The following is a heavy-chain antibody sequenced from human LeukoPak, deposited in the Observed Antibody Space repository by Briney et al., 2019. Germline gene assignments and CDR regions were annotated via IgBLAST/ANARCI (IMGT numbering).Heavy chain of an antibody. J-gene: IGHJ5*02. D-gene: IGHD5-12*01. V-gene: IGHV4-39*01. CDR1: GGSISSSSYY. CDR3: ARGRSPGYSGHDGIDP. CDR2: IYYSGSA. Sequence: PSETLSLTCTVSGGSISSSSYYWGWIRQPPGKGLEWIGSIYYSGSASYNPSLKSRVTISVDTSKNQFSLKLTSVTASDTAVYYCARGRSPGYSGHDGIDPWGQGTLVTVSA.